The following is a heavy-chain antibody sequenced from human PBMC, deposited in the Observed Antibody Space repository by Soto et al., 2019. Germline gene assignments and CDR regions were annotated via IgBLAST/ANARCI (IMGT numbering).Heavy chain of an antibody. CDR3: ARVPIYYDSSGYYHYGTFDI. CDR1: GGSVNTAVYS. V-gene: IGHV4-30-2*01. CDR2: IYHSGSA. D-gene: IGHD3-22*01. Sequence: PSETLSLTCAVSGGSVNTAVYSGIWIRQPPGKGLDWIGYIYHSGSAYYNPSLKSRVTISLDRSNNHFSLKLISVTAADTAVYYCARVPIYYDSSGYYHYGTFDIWGQGTMVTVSS. J-gene: IGHJ3*02.